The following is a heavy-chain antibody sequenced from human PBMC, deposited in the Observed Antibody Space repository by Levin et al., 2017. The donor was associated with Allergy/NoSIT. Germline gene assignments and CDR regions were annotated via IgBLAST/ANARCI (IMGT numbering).Heavy chain of an antibody. J-gene: IGHJ4*02. D-gene: IGHD3-16*01. CDR3: ARVIAFGGITDYLDY. CDR1: GDSISSGSFY. V-gene: IGHV4-39*07. Sequence: SETLSLTCTVSGDSISSGSFYWGWIRQPPGKGLEWIGSVYYSGSAYYNPSLKSRVTISVDTSKNQFSLKLSSVTAADSAVYYCARVIAFGGITDYLDYWGPGTLVTVSS. CDR2: VYYSGSA.